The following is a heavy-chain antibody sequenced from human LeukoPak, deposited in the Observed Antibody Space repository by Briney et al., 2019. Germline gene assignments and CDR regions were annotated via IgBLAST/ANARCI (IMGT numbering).Heavy chain of an antibody. D-gene: IGHD2-15*01. CDR3: ATGTLGGWHYFDY. CDR1: GFTFSSYS. V-gene: IGHV3-48*01. Sequence: GGSLRLSCAASGFTFSSYSMNWVRQASGKGLEWVSYISSSSSTIYYADSVKGRFTISRDNAKNSLYLQMNSLRAEDTAVYYCATGTLGGWHYFDYWGQGTLVTVSS. CDR2: ISSSSSTI. J-gene: IGHJ4*02.